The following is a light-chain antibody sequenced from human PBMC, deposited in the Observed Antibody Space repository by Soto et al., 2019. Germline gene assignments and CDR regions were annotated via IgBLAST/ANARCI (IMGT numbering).Light chain of an antibody. J-gene: IGKJ1*01. Sequence: IVVTQSPGTLSLSPWERATLSWGARQSVSNGYLAWYRQKPGQAPRLLSYGASNRATGIPDRFSGSGSGTDFTLTISRLEPDDFAVYYCQQYGSSPRTFGQGTKVDIK. CDR3: QQYGSSPRT. V-gene: IGKV3-20*01. CDR2: GAS. CDR1: QSVSNGY.